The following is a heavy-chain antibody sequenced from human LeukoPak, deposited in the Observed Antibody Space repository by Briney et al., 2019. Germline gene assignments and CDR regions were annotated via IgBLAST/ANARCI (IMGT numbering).Heavy chain of an antibody. V-gene: IGHV3-7*03. J-gene: IGHJ4*02. CDR1: GFIFSTYW. D-gene: IGHD3-22*01. Sequence: GGSLRLSCAASGFIFSTYWMSWVRQAPGKGLEWVANIKQDGSEKYYVDSVKGRFTISRDNSKNTLYLQMNSLRAEDTAVYYCAKATYYYDSSGSRTPYYFDYWGQGTLVTVSS. CDR3: AKATYYYDSSGSRTPYYFDY. CDR2: IKQDGSEK.